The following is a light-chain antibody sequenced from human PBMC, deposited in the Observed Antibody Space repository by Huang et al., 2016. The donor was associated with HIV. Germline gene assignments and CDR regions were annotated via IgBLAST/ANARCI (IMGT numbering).Light chain of an antibody. CDR3: QQYGSSPRT. J-gene: IGKJ1*01. V-gene: IGKV3-20*01. CDR2: GAS. Sequence: EIVLTQSPGTLSLSPGERATLSCRGSQSISNKFLAWYQQQPGQSPRLLIYGASSRATGIPERFSDSGSGTDFTLTISRLQPEDFAVYYCQQYGSSPRTFGQGTRVEIK. CDR1: QSISNKF.